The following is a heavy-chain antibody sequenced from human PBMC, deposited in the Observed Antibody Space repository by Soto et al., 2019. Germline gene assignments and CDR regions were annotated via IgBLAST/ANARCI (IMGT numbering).Heavy chain of an antibody. J-gene: IGHJ6*02. Sequence: QVQLGQSGAEVKKPGASVKVSCKASGYTFTSYDINWLRQATGQGLEWMGWMNPNSANTGYAQKFQGRATMTRNTSISTAYMELSSLRSEDTAVYDCAREGVRGMDVWGQGTRVTVSS. V-gene: IGHV1-8*01. CDR3: AREGVRGMDV. CDR1: GYTFTSYD. D-gene: IGHD3-16*01. CDR2: MNPNSANT.